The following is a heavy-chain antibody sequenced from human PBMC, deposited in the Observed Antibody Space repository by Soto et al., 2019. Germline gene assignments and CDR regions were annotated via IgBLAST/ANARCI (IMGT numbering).Heavy chain of an antibody. J-gene: IGHJ5*02. Sequence: SETVSLTCAFYCGSFSGYYWSWIRQPPGKGLEWIGEINHSGSTNYNPSLKSRVTISVDTSKTQFSLKLSSVTAADTAVYYCARTGDFWSGYHDNWFDPWGQGTLVTVSS. CDR1: CGSFSGYY. V-gene: IGHV4-34*01. CDR2: INHSGST. D-gene: IGHD3-3*01. CDR3: ARTGDFWSGYHDNWFDP.